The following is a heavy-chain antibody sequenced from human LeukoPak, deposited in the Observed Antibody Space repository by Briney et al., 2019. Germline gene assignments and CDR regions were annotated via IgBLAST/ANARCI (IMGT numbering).Heavy chain of an antibody. J-gene: IGHJ6*02. CDR1: GFTLDDYT. Sequence: PGGPLRLSCAASGFTLDDYTMHWLRQAPGKGLEWVSMITRDGGRTDYADSVKGRFTISRDNSGRSLILQMNTLRTEDTALYYCAKGSIVAAAPYYYAMDVWGQGTTVTVSS. D-gene: IGHD2-2*01. V-gene: IGHV3-43*01. CDR2: ITRDGGRT. CDR3: AKGSIVAAAPYYYAMDV.